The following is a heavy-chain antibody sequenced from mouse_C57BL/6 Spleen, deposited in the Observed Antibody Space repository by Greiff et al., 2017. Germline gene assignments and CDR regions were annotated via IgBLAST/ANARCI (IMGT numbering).Heavy chain of an antibody. Sequence: VQLQQSVAELVRPGASVKLSCTASGFNIKNTYMHWVKQTPEQGLEWIGRIDPANGNTKYAPTFQGKVTITADTSSNTAYLQLSSLTSEDTAIYYCSYYYGSSLYYFDYWGQGTALTVSS. D-gene: IGHD1-1*01. J-gene: IGHJ2*01. CDR3: SYYYGSSLYYFDY. CDR2: IDPANGNT. V-gene: IGHV14-3*01. CDR1: GFNIKNTY.